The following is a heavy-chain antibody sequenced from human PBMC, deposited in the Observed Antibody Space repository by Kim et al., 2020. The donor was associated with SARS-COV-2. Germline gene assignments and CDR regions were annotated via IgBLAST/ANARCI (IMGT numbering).Heavy chain of an antibody. V-gene: IGHV3-30*18. Sequence: GGSLRLSCAASGFTFSSYGMHWVRQAPGKGLEWVAVISYDGSNKYYADSVKGRFTISRDNSKNTLYLQMNSLRAEDTAVYYCAKNWNDVGNWFDPWGQGTLVTVSS. CDR1: GFTFSSYG. CDR3: AKNWNDVGNWFDP. J-gene: IGHJ5*02. D-gene: IGHD1-1*01. CDR2: ISYDGSNK.